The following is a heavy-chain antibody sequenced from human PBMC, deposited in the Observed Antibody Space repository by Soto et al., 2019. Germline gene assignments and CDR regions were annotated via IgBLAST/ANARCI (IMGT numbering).Heavy chain of an antibody. J-gene: IGHJ3*02. V-gene: IGHV3-33*01. CDR1: GLTFTRSG. CDR3: VRDLSRSGNYKHDAFHI. CDR2: IWYDGTSK. Sequence: QVQLVESGGGVVQSGTSLRLSCAASGLTFTRSGMHWVRQAPGMGLKWVAVIWYDGTSKYHGDSVKGRFTISRDNSKNTLYLQMNSLRAEDTAVYYCVRDLSRSGNYKHDAFHIWGQGKMVTVSS. D-gene: IGHD3-10*01.